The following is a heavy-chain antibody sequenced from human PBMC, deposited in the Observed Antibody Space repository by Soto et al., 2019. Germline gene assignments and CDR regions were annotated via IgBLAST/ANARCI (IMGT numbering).Heavy chain of an antibody. Sequence: ESVGGVVQPGASLRLSCAASGFRFSGFAMHWVRQAPGKGLEWVAVTSFDASENFYVDSVKGRFSISRDDSHNTVFLQMNGLRPEDTGIYYCARDLGGYVHLWDKSNYWGQGTLVNVSS. D-gene: IGHD5-12*01. CDR3: ARDLGGYVHLWDKSNY. CDR1: GFRFSGFA. J-gene: IGHJ4*02. CDR2: TSFDASEN. V-gene: IGHV3-30*04.